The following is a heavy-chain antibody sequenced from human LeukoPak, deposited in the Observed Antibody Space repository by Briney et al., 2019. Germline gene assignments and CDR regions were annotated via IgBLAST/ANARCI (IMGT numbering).Heavy chain of an antibody. CDR2: IYYSGST. CDR3: AREGELTGYSGGLGFNY. J-gene: IGHJ4*02. D-gene: IGHD6-19*01. V-gene: IGHV4-59*01. CDR1: GGSISTYY. Sequence: PSETLSLTCTVSGGSISTYYWSWIRQPPGKGLEWIGNIYYSGSTIYNPSLKSRVTMSVDTSKNQFSLNLTSVTAADTAVYYCAREGELTGYSGGLGFNYWGQGTLVTVSS.